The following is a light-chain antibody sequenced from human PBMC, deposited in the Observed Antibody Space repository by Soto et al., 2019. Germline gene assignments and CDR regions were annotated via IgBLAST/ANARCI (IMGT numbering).Light chain of an antibody. V-gene: IGKV3-15*01. J-gene: IGKJ1*01. CDR1: QSVSTN. Sequence: EIVMTQSPATLSVSPGERATLSCRASQSVSTNLAWYQQQPGQAPRLLTYGAFTRATGIPARFSGSGSGTEFTLTISSLQSEDFAVYYCQQYNYWPWTFGQGTKVDIK. CDR2: GAF. CDR3: QQYNYWPWT.